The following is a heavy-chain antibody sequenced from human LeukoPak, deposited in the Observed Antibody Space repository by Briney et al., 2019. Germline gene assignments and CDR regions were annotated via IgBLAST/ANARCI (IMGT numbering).Heavy chain of an antibody. CDR2: FDPEDGET. V-gene: IGHV1-24*01. CDR3: ATVRSRWGYFDY. Sequence: ASVTVSCKVSGSTLTELSMHWGRQAPGKGLGWKGGFDPEDGETIYAQKSQGKVTMTEDTSTDTAYMELSSLRSEDTAVYYCATVRSRWGYFDYWGQGTLVTVSS. J-gene: IGHJ4*02. CDR1: GSTLTELS. D-gene: IGHD6-13*01.